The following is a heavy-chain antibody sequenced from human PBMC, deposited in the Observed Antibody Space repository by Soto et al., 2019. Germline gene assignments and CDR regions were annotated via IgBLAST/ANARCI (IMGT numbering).Heavy chain of an antibody. Sequence: QVQLVESGGGVVQPGRSLRLSCAASGFTFSSYGMHWVRQGPGKGLEWVAVISYDGSNKYYADSVKGRFTISRDNSKNTLYLQMNSLRAEDTAVYYCATGLRTRGSGSYPLPPFDYWGQGTLVTVSS. V-gene: IGHV3-30*03. J-gene: IGHJ4*02. CDR2: ISYDGSNK. CDR1: GFTFSSYG. CDR3: ATGLRTRGSGSYPLPPFDY. D-gene: IGHD3-10*01.